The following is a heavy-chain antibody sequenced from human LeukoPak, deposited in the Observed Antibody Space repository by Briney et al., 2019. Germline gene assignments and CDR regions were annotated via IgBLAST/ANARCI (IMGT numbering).Heavy chain of an antibody. D-gene: IGHD4-17*01. Sequence: GGSLRLSCAASGFAFSNFGMHWVRQAPGKGLEWVAVIWYDGTNKYYADSVKGRFTISRDNSKNTLYLQVNSLRAEDTAVYYCARATVTRWFDPWGQGTLVTVSS. CDR3: ARATVTRWFDP. V-gene: IGHV3-33*01. CDR2: IWYDGTNK. CDR1: GFAFSNFG. J-gene: IGHJ5*02.